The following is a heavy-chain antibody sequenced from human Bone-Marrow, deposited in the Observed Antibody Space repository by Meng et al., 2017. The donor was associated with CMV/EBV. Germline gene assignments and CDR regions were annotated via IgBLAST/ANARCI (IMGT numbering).Heavy chain of an antibody. Sequence: GGSLRLSCAASGFTFSDYYMSWIRQAPGKGLEWVSYISNSGSTIYYADSVKGRFTISRDNAKNSLYLQMNSLRAEDTAVYYCARGIYCSSTSCYPYYYGMDVWGQGTTVTVSS. CDR1: GFTFSDYY. D-gene: IGHD2-2*01. CDR3: ARGIYCSSTSCYPYYYGMDV. V-gene: IGHV3-11*04. CDR2: ISNSGSTI. J-gene: IGHJ6*02.